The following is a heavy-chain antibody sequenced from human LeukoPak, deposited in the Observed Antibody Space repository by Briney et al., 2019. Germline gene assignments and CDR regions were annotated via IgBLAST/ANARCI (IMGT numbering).Heavy chain of an antibody. Sequence: ASVKVSCKVSGYTLTELSMHWVRQAPGQGLEWMGWISAYNGNTNYAQKLQGRVTMTTDTSTSTAYMELRSLRSDDTAVYYCARDFYDSSGYYRDAFDYWGQGTLVTVSS. CDR1: GYTLTELS. CDR2: ISAYNGNT. CDR3: ARDFYDSSGYYRDAFDY. D-gene: IGHD3-22*01. J-gene: IGHJ4*02. V-gene: IGHV1-18*01.